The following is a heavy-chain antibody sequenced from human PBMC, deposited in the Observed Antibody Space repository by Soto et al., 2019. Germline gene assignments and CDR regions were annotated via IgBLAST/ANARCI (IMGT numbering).Heavy chain of an antibody. J-gene: IGHJ6*02. V-gene: IGHV1-46*01. CDR1: GYTFTSYY. D-gene: IGHD3-22*01. CDR2: INPSGGST. CDR3: ARDLNDSSGSHSMDV. Sequence: ASVKASCKASGYTFTSYYMHWVRQAPGQGLEWMGIINPSGGSTSYAQKFQGRVTMTRDTSTSTVYMELSSLRSEDTAVYYCARDLNDSSGSHSMDVWGQGTTVTVSS.